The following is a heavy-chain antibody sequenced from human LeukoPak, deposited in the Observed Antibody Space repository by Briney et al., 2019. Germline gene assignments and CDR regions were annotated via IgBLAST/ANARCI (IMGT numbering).Heavy chain of an antibody. CDR1: GYTFTGYY. V-gene: IGHV1-2*02. CDR3: ARDYGSGSYLPFDH. J-gene: IGHJ4*02. CDR2: INPNSGGT. D-gene: IGHD3-10*01. Sequence: ASVKVSCKASGYTFTGYYLHWVRQAPGQGLEWMGWINPNSGGTNYAQRFQGRVTMTRDTSISTAYMELSRLRSDDTAVYYCARDYGSGSYLPFDHWGQGTLVTVSS.